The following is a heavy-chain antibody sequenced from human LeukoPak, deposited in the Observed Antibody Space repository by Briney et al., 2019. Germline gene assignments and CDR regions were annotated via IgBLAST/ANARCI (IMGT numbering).Heavy chain of an antibody. Sequence: SETLSLTCTVSGGSISSYYWSWIRQPAGKGLEWIGRIYTSGSTNYNPSLKSRVTISVDTSKNQFSLKLSSVTAADTAVYYCAKDQGVVGATWRYNLNWFDPWGQGTLVTVSS. CDR2: IYTSGST. V-gene: IGHV4-4*07. CDR1: GGSISSYY. J-gene: IGHJ5*02. CDR3: AKDQGVVGATWRYNLNWFDP. D-gene: IGHD1-26*01.